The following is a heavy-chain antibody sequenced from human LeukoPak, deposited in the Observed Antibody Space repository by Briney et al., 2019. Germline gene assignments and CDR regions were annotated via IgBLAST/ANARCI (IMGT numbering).Heavy chain of an antibody. D-gene: IGHD1-1*01. J-gene: IGHJ5*02. V-gene: IGHV1-46*01. CDR3: ARECPSCFNFDP. CDR2: LRASGGGA. CDR1: GYPFTTYH. Sequence: GASVRLSCTASGYPFTTYHMHWARQAPGQGVEWMGLLRASGGGAEYPHKFQGRVTMTRDTSTNTVYMELSSLRSDDTAVYYCARECPSCFNFDPWGPGTLVTVSS.